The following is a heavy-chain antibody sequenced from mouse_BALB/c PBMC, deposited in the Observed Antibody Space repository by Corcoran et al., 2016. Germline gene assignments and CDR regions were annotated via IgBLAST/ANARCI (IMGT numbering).Heavy chain of an antibody. Sequence: LVKTGASVKISCKASGYSFTGYYMHWVKQSHGKSLEWIGYISCYNGATSYNQKFKGKATFTVDTSSSTAYMQFNSLTSEDSAVYYCARGRYYGSSYDAMDYWGQGTSVTVSS. CDR2: ISCYNGAT. V-gene: IGHV1S34*01. CDR1: GYSFTGYY. D-gene: IGHD1-1*01. CDR3: ARGRYYGSSYDAMDY. J-gene: IGHJ4*01.